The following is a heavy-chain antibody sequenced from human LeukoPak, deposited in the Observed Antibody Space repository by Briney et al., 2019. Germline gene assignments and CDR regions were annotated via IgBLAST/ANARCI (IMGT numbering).Heavy chain of an antibody. CDR1: GGSISSGGYY. J-gene: IGHJ4*02. V-gene: IGHV4-31*03. CDR3: ASFLVVATYYFDY. CDR2: IYYSEST. Sequence: SETLSLTCTVSGGSISSGGYYWSWIRQHPGKGLEWIGYIYYSESTYYNPSLKSRVTISVDTSKNQFSLKLSSVTAADTAVYYCASFLVVATYYFDYWGQGTLVTVSS. D-gene: IGHD2-15*01.